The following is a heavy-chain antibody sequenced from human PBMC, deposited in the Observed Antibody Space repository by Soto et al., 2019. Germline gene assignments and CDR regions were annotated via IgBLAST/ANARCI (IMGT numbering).Heavy chain of an antibody. D-gene: IGHD3-22*01. CDR1: GYRFSSYG. CDR2: ISTYSGNT. Sequence: RASVKVSCKASGYRFSSYGICWVRQAPGQGLQWMGWISTYSGNTNFAQDFRDRLTMTTDTSTNTAYMELRSLRSDDMAVYYCVSVNEGVYYDSSGYYDFWGQGTLVIV. V-gene: IGHV1-18*03. J-gene: IGHJ4*02. CDR3: VSVNEGVYYDSSGYYDF.